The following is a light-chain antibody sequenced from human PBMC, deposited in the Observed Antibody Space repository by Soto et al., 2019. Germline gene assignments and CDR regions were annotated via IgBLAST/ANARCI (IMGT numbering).Light chain of an antibody. J-gene: IGKJ5*01. Sequence: DIQMTQSASSVSASVGDRVTMTCRASQGISTSLAWYQQKPGAAPKLLMYTASSLQDGVPSRFSGSGSGTDFTLTISSLQPEDFATYYCQHSKTNSLPITFGQGTRLEIK. CDR2: TAS. CDR3: QHSKTNSLPIT. CDR1: QGISTS. V-gene: IGKV1-12*01.